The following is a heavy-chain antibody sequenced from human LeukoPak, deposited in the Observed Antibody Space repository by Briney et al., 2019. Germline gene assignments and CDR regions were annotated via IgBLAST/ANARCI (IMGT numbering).Heavy chain of an antibody. CDR1: GFTFDDYA. V-gene: IGHV3-9*01. CDR2: ISWNSGSI. J-gene: IGHJ5*02. D-gene: IGHD4-11*01. CDR3: AKDWSPTTVGWFDP. Sequence: GGSLRLPCAASGFTFDDYAMHWVRQAPGKGLEWVSGISWNSGSIGYADSVKGRFTISRDSAKNSLYLQMNSLRAEDTALYYCAKDWSPTTVGWFDPWGQGTLVTVSS.